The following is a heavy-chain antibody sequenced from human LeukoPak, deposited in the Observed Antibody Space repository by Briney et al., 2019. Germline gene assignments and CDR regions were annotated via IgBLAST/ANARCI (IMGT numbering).Heavy chain of an antibody. CDR3: AILSVDTAMVTDWFDP. CDR2: ISSSSNYI. D-gene: IGHD5-18*01. Sequence: KPGGSLRLSCAASGFTFSSYSMNWVRQAPGKGLEWVSSISSSSNYIYYADSVKGRFTISRDNAKNSLYLQMNSLRAEDTAVYYCAILSVDTAMVTDWFDPWGQGTLVTVSS. CDR1: GFTFSSYS. V-gene: IGHV3-21*01. J-gene: IGHJ5*02.